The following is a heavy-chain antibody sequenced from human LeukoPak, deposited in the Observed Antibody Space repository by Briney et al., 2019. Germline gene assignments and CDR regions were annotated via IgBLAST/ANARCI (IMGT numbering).Heavy chain of an antibody. CDR3: ARNCGGDCDAFDI. CDR2: IYYSGST. Sequence: SETLSLTCTVSGGSISSHYWSWIRQSPGKGLEWIGYIYYSGSTNYNPSLKSRVTISVDTSKNQFSLKLTSVTAADTAVYYCARNCGGDCDAFDIWGQGTMVTVSS. D-gene: IGHD2-21*02. J-gene: IGHJ3*02. CDR1: GGSISSHY. V-gene: IGHV4-59*11.